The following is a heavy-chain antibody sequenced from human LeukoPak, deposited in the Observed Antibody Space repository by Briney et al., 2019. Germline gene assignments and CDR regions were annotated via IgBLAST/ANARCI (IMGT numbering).Heavy chain of an antibody. Sequence: ASVKVSCKASGGTFSSYAISWVRQAPGQGLEWMGRIIPIFGTANYAQKFQGRVTIATDESTSTAYMELSSLRSEDTAVYYCARDGIGVQLWKFDYWGQGTLVTVSS. CDR3: ARDGIGVQLWKFDY. V-gene: IGHV1-69*05. CDR1: GGTFSSYA. D-gene: IGHD5-18*01. J-gene: IGHJ4*02. CDR2: IIPIFGTA.